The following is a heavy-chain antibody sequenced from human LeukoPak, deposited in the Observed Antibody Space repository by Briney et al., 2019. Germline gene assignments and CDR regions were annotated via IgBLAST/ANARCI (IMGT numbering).Heavy chain of an antibody. J-gene: IGHJ6*03. V-gene: IGHV1-46*01. Sequence: ASVKVSCKASGYTFTGYCMHWVRQAPGQGLEWMGIINPSGGSTSSAQKFQGRVTMTRDTSTSTVYMELSRLRSDDTAVYYCARDLRYSYGSYYYYYMDVWGKGTTVTVSS. CDR2: INPSGGST. CDR3: ARDLRYSYGSYYYYYMDV. D-gene: IGHD5-18*01. CDR1: GYTFTGYC.